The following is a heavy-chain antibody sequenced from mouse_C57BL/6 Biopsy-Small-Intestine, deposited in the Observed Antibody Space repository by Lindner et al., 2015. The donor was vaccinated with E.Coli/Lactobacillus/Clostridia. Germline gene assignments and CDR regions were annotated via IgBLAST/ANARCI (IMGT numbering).Heavy chain of an antibody. Sequence: QLQESGAELVRPGTSVKVSCKASGYAFTNYLLEWLKQRPGRGLEWIGTIHPGNGDIKYNEKFKGKATLTADKSSSTAYMQLSSLTSEDSAVYFCARRGYNPWGQGTLVTVSA. J-gene: IGHJ3*01. D-gene: IGHD3-1*01. V-gene: IGHV1-54*01. CDR3: ARRGYNP. CDR1: GYAFTNYL. CDR2: IHPGNGDI.